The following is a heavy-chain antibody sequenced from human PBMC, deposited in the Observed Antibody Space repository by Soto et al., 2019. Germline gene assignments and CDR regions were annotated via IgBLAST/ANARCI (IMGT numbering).Heavy chain of an antibody. V-gene: IGHV3-48*02. J-gene: IGHJ4*02. D-gene: IGHD2-15*01. CDR1: GFTFSSYS. CDR2: ISSSSSTI. CDR3: ARDSPPAPPDY. Sequence: EVQLVESGGGLVQPGGSLRLSCAASGFTFSSYSMNWVRQAPGKGLEWVSYISSSSSTIYYADSVKGRFTISRDNAKNSLYLQMNGLRDEDTAVYYCARDSPPAPPDYWGQGTLVTVSS.